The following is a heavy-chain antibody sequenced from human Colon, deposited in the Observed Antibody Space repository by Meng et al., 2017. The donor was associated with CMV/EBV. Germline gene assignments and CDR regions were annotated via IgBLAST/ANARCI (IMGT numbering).Heavy chain of an antibody. J-gene: IGHJ5*02. V-gene: IGHV4-4*01. CDR2: IYHSGTT. D-gene: IGHD5-18*01. CDR3: AKIPLGYSLSPLVGLDP. CDR1: GVSISSDDW. Sequence: VQLQGVCPGSVNPAGTLSLIFSVSGVSISSDDWWTWVRQPPGKGLEWIGEIYHSGTTNYNPSLKSRVTISVDKSKNQVSLNLSSVTAADTAVYFCAKIPLGYSLSPLVGLDPWGQGTLVTASS.